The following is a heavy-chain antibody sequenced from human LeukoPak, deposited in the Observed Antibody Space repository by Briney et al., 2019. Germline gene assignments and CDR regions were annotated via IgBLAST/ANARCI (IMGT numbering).Heavy chain of an antibody. CDR3: ARQTHYYDSSGYSYFDY. CDR2: ISSSGSTI. Sequence: GGSLRLSCAASGFTFSSYGMNWVRQAPGKGLEWVSYISSSGSTIYYADSVKGRFTISRDNAKNSLYLQMNSLRAEDTAVYYCARQTHYYDSSGYSYFDYWGRGTLVTVSS. D-gene: IGHD3-22*01. J-gene: IGHJ4*02. V-gene: IGHV3-48*03. CDR1: GFTFSSYG.